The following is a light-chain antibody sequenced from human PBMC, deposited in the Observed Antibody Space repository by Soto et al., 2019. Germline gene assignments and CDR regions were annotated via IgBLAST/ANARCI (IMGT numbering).Light chain of an antibody. CDR1: QSVSSN. Sequence: EIVMTQSPAHLSVSPGERATLSCRASQSVSSNLAWYQQKPGQAPRLLIHSTSTRATGIPARFSGGGSETEFTLNISGLQSEDFAVYYCQQYNYWPRTFGQGTNLEIK. CDR2: STS. V-gene: IGKV3-15*01. CDR3: QQYNYWPRT. J-gene: IGKJ2*01.